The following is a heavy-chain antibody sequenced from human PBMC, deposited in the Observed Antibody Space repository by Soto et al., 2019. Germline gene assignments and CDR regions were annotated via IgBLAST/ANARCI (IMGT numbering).Heavy chain of an antibody. CDR2: MNAKSRDT. CDR3: ARGNPFNYAGFDV. V-gene: IGHV1-8*01. D-gene: IGHD3-16*01. J-gene: IGHJ6*02. CDR1: GYTFSDFD. Sequence: QAHLEQSGAELKRPGASVKVSCKASGYTFSDFDINWLRQASGQGPERMGWMNAKSRDTLFPQRFQGKFNMTWDTSLSTAYMEVGILTSDDTAIYYCARGNPFNYAGFDVWGQGTTVAVSS.